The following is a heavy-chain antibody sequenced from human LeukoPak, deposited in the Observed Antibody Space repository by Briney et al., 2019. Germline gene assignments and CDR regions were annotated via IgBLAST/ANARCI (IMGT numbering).Heavy chain of an antibody. CDR2: INQDESDK. D-gene: IGHD2-15*01. J-gene: IGHJ3*02. V-gene: IGHV3-7*01. CDR1: GFSFTSFA. CDR3: ARPPGRAFDI. Sequence: GGSLRLSCAASGFSFTSFAMTWVRQAPGKGLEWVGWINQDESDKQYVDSVKGRFTISRDNAKNSIYLQMNSLRAEDTAVYYCARPPGRAFDIWGQGTMVTVSS.